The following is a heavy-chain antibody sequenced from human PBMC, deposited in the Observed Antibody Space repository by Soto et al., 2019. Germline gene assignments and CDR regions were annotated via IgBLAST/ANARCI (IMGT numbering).Heavy chain of an antibody. CDR1: GGSISSGGYS. D-gene: IGHD5-12*01. V-gene: IGHV4-30-2*01. CDR3: ARPRIVATEGRRFDP. CDR2: IYHSGST. J-gene: IGHJ5*02. Sequence: SETLSLTCAVSGGSISSGGYSWSWIRQPPGKGLEWIGYIYHSGSTYYNPSLKSRVTISVDRSKNQFSLKLSSVTAADTAVYYCARPRIVATEGRRFDPWGQGTLVTVSS.